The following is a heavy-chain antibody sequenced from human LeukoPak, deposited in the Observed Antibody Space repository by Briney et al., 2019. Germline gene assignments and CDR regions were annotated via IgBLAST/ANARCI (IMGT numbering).Heavy chain of an antibody. CDR3: ARARFVFLGTMNDMDV. CDR2: INPSSGGT. Sequence: ASVKVSCKASGYTFTGYYMHWVRQAPGQGLEWMGRINPSSGGTNYAQKIQGRVTMTRDTSISTAYMELSRLRSDDTAVYYCARARFVFLGTMNDMDVWGKGTTVTVSS. D-gene: IGHD3-16*01. V-gene: IGHV1-2*06. CDR1: GYTFTGYY. J-gene: IGHJ6*03.